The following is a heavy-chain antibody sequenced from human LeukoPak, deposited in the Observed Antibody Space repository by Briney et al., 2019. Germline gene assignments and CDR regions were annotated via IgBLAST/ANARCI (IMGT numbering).Heavy chain of an antibody. J-gene: IGHJ4*02. CDR2: ISAYNGNT. D-gene: IGHD6-13*01. V-gene: IGHV1-18*04. Sequence: ASVKVSCKASGHTFTSYGISWVRQAPGQGLEWMGWISAYNGNTNYAQKLQGRVTMTTDTSTSTAYMELRSLRSDDTAVYYCARDSSASSSWHVFDYWGQGTLVTVSS. CDR3: ARDSSASSSWHVFDY. CDR1: GHTFTSYG.